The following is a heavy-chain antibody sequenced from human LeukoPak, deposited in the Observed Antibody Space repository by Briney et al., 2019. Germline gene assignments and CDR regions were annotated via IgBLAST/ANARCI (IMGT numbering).Heavy chain of an antibody. CDR2: LSSSGGST. V-gene: IGHV3-23*01. CDR1: GFIFSNYV. Sequence: PGGSLRLSCSASGFIFSNYVMSWVRQSPGKGLEWVSTLSSSGGSTYHADSVKCRFTISRDNSKNTLYLQMNSLRAEYTAGYHCATDAEPYHRPQNWFDPWGQGTLVTVSS. CDR3: ATDAEPYHRPQNWFDP. J-gene: IGHJ5*02.